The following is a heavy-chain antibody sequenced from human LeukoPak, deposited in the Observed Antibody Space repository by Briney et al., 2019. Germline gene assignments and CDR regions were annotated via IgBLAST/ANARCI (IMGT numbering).Heavy chain of an antibody. CDR3: ARVQVNDYH. Sequence: SETLSLTCAVYGGSFSGYYWTWIRQPPGKGLEWIGEINHSGSTNYNPSLKSRVTISVDTSKNQSSLKLSSVTAADTAVYYCARVQVNDYHWSQGTLVTVSS. CDR1: GGSFSGYY. J-gene: IGHJ5*02. D-gene: IGHD1-1*01. CDR2: INHSGST. V-gene: IGHV4-34*01.